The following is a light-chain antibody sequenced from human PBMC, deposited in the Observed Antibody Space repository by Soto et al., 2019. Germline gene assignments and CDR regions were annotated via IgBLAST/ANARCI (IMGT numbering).Light chain of an antibody. J-gene: IGKJ5*01. V-gene: IGKV3-11*01. Sequence: EIVLTQSPDTLSLSPGESATLSCRASQSVSRYLAWYQQKPGQTPRLLIYDASNRAAGIPARFSGSGSGIDFTLTISSLEPEDFAVYYCQQRSNWPITFGQGTRLEIK. CDR3: QQRSNWPIT. CDR2: DAS. CDR1: QSVSRY.